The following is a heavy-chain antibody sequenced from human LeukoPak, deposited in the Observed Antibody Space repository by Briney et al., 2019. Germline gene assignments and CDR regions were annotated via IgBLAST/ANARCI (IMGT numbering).Heavy chain of an antibody. CDR2: FSGNGGKI. CDR3: VKDEGRGFYGSGTFYS. D-gene: IGHD3-10*01. Sequence: GGSLRLSCAASGFTFSSYGMSWVRQAPGKGLEWVSGFSGNGGKIYYGDSVKGRFTISRDNFKNRLFLQMNNLGAEDTAIYYCVKDEGRGFYGSGTFYSWGQGTLVTVSP. V-gene: IGHV3-23*01. J-gene: IGHJ5*02. CDR1: GFTFSSYG.